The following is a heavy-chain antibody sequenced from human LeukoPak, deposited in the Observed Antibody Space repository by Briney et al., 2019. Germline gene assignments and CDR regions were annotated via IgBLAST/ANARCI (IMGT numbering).Heavy chain of an antibody. CDR3: ASHRRSHGSEY. CDR2: VYCSGST. Sequence: SETLSRNCTVSGLSFEHYFWSWIRQPPGKGLEWVGYVYCSGSTDYSPSLESRLTISADTSKNQFSLKLRSVTAADTAVYYCASHRRSHGSEYWGQGTLVTVSS. V-gene: IGHV4-59*08. CDR1: GLSFEHYF. J-gene: IGHJ4*02. D-gene: IGHD3-10*01.